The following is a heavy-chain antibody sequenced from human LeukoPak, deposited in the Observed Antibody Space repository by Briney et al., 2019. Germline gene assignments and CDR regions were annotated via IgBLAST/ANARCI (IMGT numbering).Heavy chain of an antibody. D-gene: IGHD3-10*01. CDR2: IYPDDSDA. CDR3: ARGAYGSGSYYNSYGMDV. Sequence: GESLKISCKGSGYSFTTRWVAWVRQMPGKGLEWMGIIYPDDSDARYSPSFQGQVTISADKSISTAYLQWSSLKASDTAMYFCARGAYGSGSYYNSYGMDVWGQGTTVTVSS. J-gene: IGHJ6*02. CDR1: GYSFTTRW. V-gene: IGHV5-51*01.